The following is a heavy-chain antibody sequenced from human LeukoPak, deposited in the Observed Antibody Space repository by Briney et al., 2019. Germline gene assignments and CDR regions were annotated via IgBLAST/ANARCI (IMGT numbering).Heavy chain of an antibody. CDR3: ARSRITIFGVAPCWFDP. CDR2: IYYSGST. CDR1: GRSISSYY. J-gene: IGHJ5*02. Sequence: PLETLSLTCTVSGRSISSYYWSWLRQPPGKGLEGIGYIYYSGSTNYNPSLKSRVTISVDTSKNQFSLKLSSVTAADTAVYYCARSRITIFGVAPCWFDPWGQGTLVTVSS. V-gene: IGHV4-59*01. D-gene: IGHD3-3*01.